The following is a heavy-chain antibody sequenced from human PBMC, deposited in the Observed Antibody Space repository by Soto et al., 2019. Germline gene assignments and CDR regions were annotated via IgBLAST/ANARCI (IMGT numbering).Heavy chain of an antibody. V-gene: IGHV3-30*18. Sequence: QVQLVESGGGVVQPGRSLRLSCAASALTFSSYGMHWVRQAPGKGLDWVAVISYDGSNKYYADSVKGRFTISRDNSKNTLYLQMNSLRAEDTAVYYCAKANYYDSSGYYYYHYGMDVWGQGTTVTVSS. D-gene: IGHD3-22*01. CDR1: ALTFSSYG. CDR2: ISYDGSNK. J-gene: IGHJ6*02. CDR3: AKANYYDSSGYYYYHYGMDV.